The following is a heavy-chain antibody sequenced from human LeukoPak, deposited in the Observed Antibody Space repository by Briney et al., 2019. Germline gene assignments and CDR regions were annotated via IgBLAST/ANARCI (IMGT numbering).Heavy chain of an antibody. CDR3: APEATNVAGS. CDR1: GFTFSNYG. Sequence: GGSLTLSCAASGFTFSNYGMNWVRQAPGKGLEWLTFIRYDGTNTYYRDSVKGRFTISRDNSKNTLFLQMHGLRPEDTAVYYCAPEATNVAGSWGQGTLVTVSS. CDR2: IRYDGTNT. J-gene: IGHJ4*02. V-gene: IGHV3-30*02. D-gene: IGHD1-1*01.